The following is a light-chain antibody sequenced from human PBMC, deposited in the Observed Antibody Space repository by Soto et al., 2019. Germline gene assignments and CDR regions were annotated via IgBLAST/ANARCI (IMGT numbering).Light chain of an antibody. V-gene: IGKV3-20*01. Sequence: EIVMTQSPATLSVSPGERATLSCRASQSVSSSYLAWYQQKPGQAPRLLIYGASSRATGIPDRFSGSGSGTDFTLTISRLEPEDFAVYYCQQYDSSPYTFGQGTK. J-gene: IGKJ2*01. CDR2: GAS. CDR3: QQYDSSPYT. CDR1: QSVSSSY.